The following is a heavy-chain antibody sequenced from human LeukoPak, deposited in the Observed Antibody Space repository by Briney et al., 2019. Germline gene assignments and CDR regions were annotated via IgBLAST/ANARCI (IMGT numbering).Heavy chain of an antibody. V-gene: IGHV3-23*01. D-gene: IGHD2-15*01. CDR1: GFTFSSYA. J-gene: IGHJ5*02. CDR3: ANLGILGLVLELRGGFDP. CDR2: ISGSGGST. Sequence: PGGALRLSCAASGFTFSSYAMSWVRQAPGKGLEWVLAISGSGGSTYYADSVKGRFTISRDNSKNTLYLQMNSLRAEDTAVYYCANLGILGLVLELRGGFDPWGQGTLVTVSS.